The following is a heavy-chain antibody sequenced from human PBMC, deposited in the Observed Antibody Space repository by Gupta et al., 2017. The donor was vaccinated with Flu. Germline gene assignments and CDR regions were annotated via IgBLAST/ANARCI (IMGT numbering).Heavy chain of an antibody. CDR1: GGSINNYY. Sequence: QVQLQESGPGLVKPSETLSLTCTVSGGSINNYYWSWIRQPAGKELEWIGYIYYSGSTKYNPSLKSRVTVSVDTSKNEFSLKLRSVTAADTAVYYCARHLAAAAAGPFDYWGQGTLVTVSS. J-gene: IGHJ4*02. CDR2: IYYSGST. D-gene: IGHD6-13*01. V-gene: IGHV4-59*08. CDR3: ARHLAAAAAGPFDY.